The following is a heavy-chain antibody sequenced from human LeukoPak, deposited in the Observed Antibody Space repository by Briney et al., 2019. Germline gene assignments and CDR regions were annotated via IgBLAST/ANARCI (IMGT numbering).Heavy chain of an antibody. D-gene: IGHD6-13*01. CDR3: ARQGQQLALGYFDY. CDR1: GGSFSGYY. V-gene: IGHV4-34*01. Sequence: SETLSLTCAVYGGSFSGYYWNWIRQPPGKGLEWIGEINHSGSTNYNPSLKSRVTISLDTSKNHFSLKLSSVTAADTAVYYCARQGQQLALGYFDYWGQGTLVTVSS. J-gene: IGHJ4*02. CDR2: INHSGST.